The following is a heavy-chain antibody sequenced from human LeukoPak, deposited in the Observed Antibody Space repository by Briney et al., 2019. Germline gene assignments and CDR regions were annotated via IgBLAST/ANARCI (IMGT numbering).Heavy chain of an antibody. D-gene: IGHD3-22*01. CDR3: ARSTHSGVVVVTFDY. CDR2: IYYSGST. CDR1: GGSISSYY. Sequence: SETLSLTCTVSGGSISSYYWSWIRQPPGKGLEWIGYIYYSGSTNYNASLKSRVTISVDTSKNQFSLKLSSVTAADTAVYYCARSTHSGVVVVTFDYWGQGTLVTVSS. J-gene: IGHJ4*02. V-gene: IGHV4-59*12.